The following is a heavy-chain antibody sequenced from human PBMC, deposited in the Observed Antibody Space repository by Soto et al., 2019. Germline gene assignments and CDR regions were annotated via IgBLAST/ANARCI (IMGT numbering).Heavy chain of an antibody. CDR3: AAPRYSSGWFYYYGMDV. CDR2: IVVGSGNT. CDR1: GFTFTSSA. J-gene: IGHJ6*02. D-gene: IGHD6-19*01. V-gene: IGHV1-58*01. Sequence: GASVKVSCKASGFTFTSSAVQWVRQARGQRLEWIGWIVVGSGNTNYAQKFQERVTITRDMSTSTAYMELSSLRSEDTAVYYCAAPRYSSGWFYYYGMDVWGQGTTVTVS.